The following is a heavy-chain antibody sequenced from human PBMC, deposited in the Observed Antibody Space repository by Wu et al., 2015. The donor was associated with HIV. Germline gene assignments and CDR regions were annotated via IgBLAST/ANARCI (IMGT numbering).Heavy chain of an antibody. V-gene: IGHV1-18*01. CDR3: ARNTGAVATSLYSLGV. CDR2: ISAQNGNT. J-gene: IGHJ6*02. CDR1: GYIFTDYG. D-gene: IGHD5-12*01. Sequence: VQLVQSGGEVKKPGASVKVACKSSGYIFTDYGINWVRQAPGEGLEWMGWISAQNGNTKYAQKFQGRVIMTTETSSSTAYMELRSLRSDDTAVYYCARNTGAVATSLYSLGVWGQGTTVTVSS.